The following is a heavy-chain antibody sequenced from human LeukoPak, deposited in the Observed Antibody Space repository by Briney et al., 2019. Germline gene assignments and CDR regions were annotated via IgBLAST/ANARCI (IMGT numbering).Heavy chain of an antibody. CDR3: ARYERIGSCTGGACYYGLDV. J-gene: IGHJ6*02. CDR2: LSDGGGT. V-gene: IGHV4-59*01. D-gene: IGHD2-8*02. CDR1: GASISRFY. Sequence: PSETLCLTRSVSGASISRFYWVWVRQPPGNGLWWIGYLSDGGGTKYNPSLKNRVSTSVDTSRNQFSLKLTSVTAADTAVYYCARYERIGSCTGGACYYGLDVWGQGTTVTVS.